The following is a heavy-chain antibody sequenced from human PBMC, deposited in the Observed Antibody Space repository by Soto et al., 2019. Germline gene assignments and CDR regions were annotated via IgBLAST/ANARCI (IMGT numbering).Heavy chain of an antibody. J-gene: IGHJ4*02. CDR2: VSYSGTT. CDR1: GVSVSSVSLY. Sequence: ETLCLTCTVSGVSVSSVSLYWAWIRQPPGKGLEWIGFVSYSGTTNYKPSVKSRVTISIDTARSQISLKVSSLTAADTAVYYCARGATVTQYDYWGQGTLVTVSS. CDR3: ARGATVTQYDY. V-gene: IGHV4-61*01. D-gene: IGHD4-17*01.